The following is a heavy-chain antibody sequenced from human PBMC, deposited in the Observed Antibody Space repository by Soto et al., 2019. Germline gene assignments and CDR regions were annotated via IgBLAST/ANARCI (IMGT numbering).Heavy chain of an antibody. J-gene: IGHJ4*02. V-gene: IGHV1-46*01. Sequence: ASVKVSCKASGYSFTSYFMHWVRQAPGQGLEWMGIIHPRGGSTNYAQRFQDRVTMAWDTSTSTVYMELSSLRSDDTAVYYCARAPYSSSSLFFDYWGQGTPVTVSS. CDR2: IHPRGGST. CDR1: GYSFTSYF. D-gene: IGHD6-6*01. CDR3: ARAPYSSSSLFFDY.